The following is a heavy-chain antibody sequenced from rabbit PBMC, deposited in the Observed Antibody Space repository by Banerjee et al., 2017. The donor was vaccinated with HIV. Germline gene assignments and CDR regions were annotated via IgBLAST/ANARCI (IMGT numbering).Heavy chain of an antibody. CDR1: GFDFSSYS. Sequence: QLVESGGGLVQPGGSLKLSCKASGFDFSSYSMTWVRQAPGKGLEWIGYIDPVFGSTYYASWVNGRFTISSHNAQNTLYLQLNSLTAADTATYFCARNNGWSYGSPALDLWGPGTLVTVS. CDR3: ARNNGWSYGSPALDL. V-gene: IGHV1S7*01. D-gene: IGHD5-1*01. CDR2: IDPVFGST. J-gene: IGHJ4*01.